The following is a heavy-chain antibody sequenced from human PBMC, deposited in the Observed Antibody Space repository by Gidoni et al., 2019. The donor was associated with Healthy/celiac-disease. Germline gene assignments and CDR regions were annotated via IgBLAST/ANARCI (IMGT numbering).Heavy chain of an antibody. Sequence: EVQLLESGGGLVQPGGSLRLSCAASGFTFSSYAMSWVRQAPGKGLEWGSASSCSGGSTYYADSVKGRFTISRDNSKNTLYLQMNSLRAEDTAVYYCAKDLGGLRLWGFDYWGQGTLVTVSS. J-gene: IGHJ4*02. D-gene: IGHD5-12*01. V-gene: IGHV3-23*01. CDR3: AKDLGGLRLWGFDY. CDR2: SSCSGGST. CDR1: GFTFSSYA.